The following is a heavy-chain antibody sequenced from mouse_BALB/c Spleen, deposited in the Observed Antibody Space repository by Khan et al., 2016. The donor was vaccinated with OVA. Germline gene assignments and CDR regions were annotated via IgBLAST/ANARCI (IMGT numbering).Heavy chain of an antibody. CDR2: IRFKSNNYAT. CDR1: GFTFSNYW. V-gene: IGHV6-6*02. CDR3: TILTLYSVDY. Sequence: EVKLEESGGGLVQPGGSMKLSCVASGFTFSNYWMNWVRQSPQKGLEWVAEIRFKSNNYATHYAESVKGRFAISRDDSKSSVYLQMNNLRAEDTGMYYCTILTLYSVDYWGQGTSVTVSS. J-gene: IGHJ4*01.